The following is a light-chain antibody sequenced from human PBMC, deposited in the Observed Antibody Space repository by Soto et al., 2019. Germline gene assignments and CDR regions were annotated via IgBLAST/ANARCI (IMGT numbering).Light chain of an antibody. CDR3: MLYVGGAMPWV. J-gene: IGLJ3*02. CDR1: SGSVSTRYY. Sequence: QTVVTQEPSLSVSPGGTVTLTFGLSSGSVSTRYYPGGYQQTPGQAPRTLIYSTNTRSSGVPDRFSGSILGNKAALTITGAQADDESDYYCMLYVGGAMPWVVGGGTKLTVL. V-gene: IGLV8-61*01. CDR2: STN.